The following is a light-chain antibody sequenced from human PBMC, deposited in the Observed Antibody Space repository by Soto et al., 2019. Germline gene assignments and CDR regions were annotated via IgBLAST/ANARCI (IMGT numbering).Light chain of an antibody. V-gene: IGKV1D-16*01. CDR1: QDINSY. CDR3: QQYNSYPLT. Sequence: DVQMTQSPSSLSASVGDRVTITCRASQDINSYLAWYQQKPGNAPKSLIYAASSLKTGVPSRFSGSESGTDFTLTINNLQPEDSATYYCQQYNSYPLTFGGGTKVEIK. J-gene: IGKJ4*01. CDR2: AAS.